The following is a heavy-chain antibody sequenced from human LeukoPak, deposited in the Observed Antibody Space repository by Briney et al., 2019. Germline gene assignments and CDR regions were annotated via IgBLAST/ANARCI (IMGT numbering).Heavy chain of an antibody. Sequence: NPSETLSLTCAVYGGSFSGYYWSWIRQPPGKGLEWIGGINHSGSTNYNPSLKSRVTISVDTSKNQFSLKLGSVAAADTAVYYCASLAAAGDFDYWGQGTLVTVSS. D-gene: IGHD6-13*01. CDR3: ASLAAAGDFDY. CDR1: GGSFSGYY. CDR2: INHSGST. J-gene: IGHJ4*02. V-gene: IGHV4-34*01.